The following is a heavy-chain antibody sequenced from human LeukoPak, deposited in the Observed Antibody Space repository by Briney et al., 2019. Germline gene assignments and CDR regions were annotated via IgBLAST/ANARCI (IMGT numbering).Heavy chain of an antibody. CDR3: ARAPRYQLLKYNWFDP. V-gene: IGHV4-61*01. CDR2: INHSGST. CDR1: GGSVSSGSYY. D-gene: IGHD2-2*01. Sequence: SETLSLTCTVSGGSVSSGSYYWSWVRQPPGKGLEWIGEINHSGSTNYNPSLKSRVTISVDTSKNQFSLKLSSVTAADTAVYYCARAPRYQLLKYNWFDPWGQGTLVTVSS. J-gene: IGHJ5*02.